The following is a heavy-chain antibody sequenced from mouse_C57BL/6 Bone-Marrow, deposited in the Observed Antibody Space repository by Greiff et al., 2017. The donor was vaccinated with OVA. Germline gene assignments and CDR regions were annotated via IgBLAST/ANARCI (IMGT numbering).Heavy chain of an antibody. CDR3: ARSLPFAY. Sequence: VKPGDSVKISCKASGYSFTGYFMNWVMQSHGKSLEWIGRINPYNGDTFYNQKFKGKATLTVDKSSSTAHMELRSLTSEDSAVYYCARSLPFAYWGQGTLVTVSA. CDR1: GYSFTGYF. CDR2: INPYNGDT. J-gene: IGHJ3*01. V-gene: IGHV1-20*01. D-gene: IGHD6-5*01.